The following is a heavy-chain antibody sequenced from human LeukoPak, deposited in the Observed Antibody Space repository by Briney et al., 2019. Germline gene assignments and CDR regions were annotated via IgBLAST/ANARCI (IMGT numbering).Heavy chain of an antibody. J-gene: IGHJ4*02. CDR2: INHSGST. CDR3: AREPGGAGYSGYDPFDY. CDR1: GGSLSGYY. D-gene: IGHD5-12*01. Sequence: SETLSLTCAVYGGSLSGYYWSWIRQPPGKGLEWIGEINHSGSTNYNPSLKSRVTISVDTSKNQFSLQLNSVTPEDTAVYYCAREPGGAGYSGYDPFDYWGQGTLVTVSS. V-gene: IGHV4-34*01.